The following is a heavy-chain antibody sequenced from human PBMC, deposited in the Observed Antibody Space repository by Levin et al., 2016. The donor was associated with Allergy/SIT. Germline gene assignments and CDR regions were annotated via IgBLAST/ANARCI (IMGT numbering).Heavy chain of an antibody. V-gene: IGHV3-7*01. Sequence: ESLKISCAASGFTFSSYWMSWVRQAPGKGLEWVANIKQDGSEKYYVDSVKGRFTISRDNAKNSLYLQMNSLRAEDTAVYYCARPDYSNYWLEFSGGMDVWGQGTTVTVSS. D-gene: IGHD4-11*01. J-gene: IGHJ6*02. CDR2: IKQDGSEK. CDR1: GFTFSSYW. CDR3: ARPDYSNYWLEFSGGMDV.